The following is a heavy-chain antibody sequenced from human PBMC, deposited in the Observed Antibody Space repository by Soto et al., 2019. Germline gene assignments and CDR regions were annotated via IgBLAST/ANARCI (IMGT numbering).Heavy chain of an antibody. CDR3: ARIVLMVYAPGVGWFDP. J-gene: IGHJ5*02. CDR2: IYYSGST. V-gene: IGHV4-61*01. CDR1: GGSVSSGSYY. Sequence: PSETLSLTCTVSGGSVSSGSYYWSWIRQPPGKGLEWIGYIYYSGSTNYNPSLKSRVTISVDTSKNQFSLKLSSVTAADTAVYYCARIVLMVYAPGVGWFDPWGQGTLVTVSS. D-gene: IGHD2-8*01.